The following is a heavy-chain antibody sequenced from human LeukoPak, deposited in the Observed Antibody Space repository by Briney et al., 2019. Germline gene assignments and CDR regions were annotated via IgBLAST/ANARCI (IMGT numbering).Heavy chain of an antibody. CDR2: IYYSGST. V-gene: IGHV4-39*07. D-gene: IGHD6-13*01. J-gene: IGHJ6*02. CDR1: GGSISSYY. Sequence: SETLSLTCTVSGGSISSYYWGWIRQPPGKGLEWIGSIYYSGSTYYNPSLKSRVTISVDTSKNQFSLKLSSVTAADTAVYYCARVAQGGSSWYRNYYYGMDVWGQGTTVTVSS. CDR3: ARVAQGGSSWYRNYYYGMDV.